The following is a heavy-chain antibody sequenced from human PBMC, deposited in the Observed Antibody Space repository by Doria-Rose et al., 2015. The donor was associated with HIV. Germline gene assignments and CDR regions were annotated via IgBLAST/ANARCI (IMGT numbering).Heavy chain of an antibody. CDR1: GGSIGSGSYY. Sequence: QVQLQESGPGVVKPSQTLSLTCTVSGGSIGSGSYYWSWIRQPAGKGLEWIGRTYIRGSTAYNPSLQSRVTISVDTSKNQFSLEVNSVTAADTAVYYCARTANWNDGRVDSWGQGTSAIVSS. D-gene: IGHD1-20*01. CDR2: TYIRGST. J-gene: IGHJ4*02. CDR3: ARTANWNDGRVDS. V-gene: IGHV4-61*02.